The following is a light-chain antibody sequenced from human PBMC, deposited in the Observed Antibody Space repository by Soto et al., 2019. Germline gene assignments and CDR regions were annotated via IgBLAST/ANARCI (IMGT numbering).Light chain of an antibody. CDR1: SSDVGGYNY. CDR3: SSYTRSSTLYVV. CDR2: DVT. J-gene: IGLJ2*01. Sequence: QSALTQPASVSGSPGQSITISCTGTSSDVGGYNYVSWYQQHPGKAPKLMIYDVTNRPSGVSNRFSGSKSGNTASLTISGLQAEDEADYYCSSYTRSSTLYVVFGGGTKVTV. V-gene: IGLV2-14*03.